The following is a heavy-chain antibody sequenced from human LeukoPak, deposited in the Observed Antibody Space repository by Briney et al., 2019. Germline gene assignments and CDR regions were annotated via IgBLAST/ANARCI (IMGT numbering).Heavy chain of an antibody. Sequence: ASVKVSCKASGYTFTSYYMHWVRQAPGQGLEWMGIINPSGGSTSYAQKFQGRVTMTRDTSISTAYMELSRLRSDDTAVYYCARDTGRWGFWSGLNAFDIWGQGTMVTVSS. CDR1: GYTFTSYY. V-gene: IGHV1-46*01. J-gene: IGHJ3*02. CDR2: INPSGGST. CDR3: ARDTGRWGFWSGLNAFDI. D-gene: IGHD3-3*01.